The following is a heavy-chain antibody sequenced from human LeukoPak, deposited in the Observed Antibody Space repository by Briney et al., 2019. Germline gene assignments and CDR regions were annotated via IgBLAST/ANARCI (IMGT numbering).Heavy chain of an antibody. CDR3: ARMPPVGGSYVY. CDR2: ISHSGST. J-gene: IGHJ4*02. V-gene: IGHV4-59*01. CDR1: GFTLSSYN. D-gene: IGHD1-26*01. Sequence: GSLRLPCVASGFTLSSYNMKWVRQAPGKGLEWIGYISHSGSTNYNPSLKSRVTISVDTSKNQFSLKLSSVTAADTAVYYCARMPPVGGSYVYWGQGTLVTVSS.